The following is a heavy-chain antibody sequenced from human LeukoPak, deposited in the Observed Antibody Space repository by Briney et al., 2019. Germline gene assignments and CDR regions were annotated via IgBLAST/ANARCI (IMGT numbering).Heavy chain of an antibody. J-gene: IGHJ4*02. CDR1: GGSFSGYY. Sequence: SETLSLTCAVYGGSFSGYYWSWIRQPPGKGLEWIGEINHSGSTNYNPSLKSRVTMSVDTSKNQFSLKLSSVTAADTAVYYCARGEYQLLPFDYWGQGTLVTVSS. CDR3: ARGEYQLLPFDY. CDR2: INHSGST. D-gene: IGHD2-2*01. V-gene: IGHV4-34*01.